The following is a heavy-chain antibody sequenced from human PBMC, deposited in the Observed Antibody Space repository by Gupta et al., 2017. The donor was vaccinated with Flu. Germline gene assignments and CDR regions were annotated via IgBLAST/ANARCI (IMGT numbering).Heavy chain of an antibody. D-gene: IGHD6-19*01. V-gene: IGHV2-5*02. CDR3: AHRLVAVAGQSLSDWYFDL. CDR1: GFSLSTIEVG. J-gene: IGHJ2*01. Sequence: QITLKESCPTLVKPTQTLTLTCPFSGFSLSTIEVGVGWIRQPPGKALEWLALIYWDDDKRYSPSLKSRLTITKDTSKNQVVLTMTNMDPVDTATEYCAHRLVAVAGQSLSDWYFDLWGRGTLVTVSS. CDR2: IYWDDDK.